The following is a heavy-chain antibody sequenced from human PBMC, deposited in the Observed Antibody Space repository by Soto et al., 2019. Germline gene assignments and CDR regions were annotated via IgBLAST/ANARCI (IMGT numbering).Heavy chain of an antibody. D-gene: IGHD4-17*01. CDR2: NYYSGSN. CDR3: ARAPVTPFWFDP. J-gene: IGHJ5*02. V-gene: IGHV4-30-4*01. Sequence: QVQLQESGPGLVKPSQTLSLTCTVSGGSISSGDYYWSWIRQPPGNGLEWIGYNYYSGSNYYNPSLKSRVTKSVDTSKNQFSLKLSSVTAADTAVYYCARAPVTPFWFDPWGQGTLVTVSS. CDR1: GGSISSGDYY.